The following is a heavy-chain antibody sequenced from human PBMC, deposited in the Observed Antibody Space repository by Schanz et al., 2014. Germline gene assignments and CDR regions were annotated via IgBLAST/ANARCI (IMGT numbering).Heavy chain of an antibody. Sequence: EVHLLESGGGLVPPGGSLRLSCAASGFNFSDYAMCWVRQAPGKGLEWVSAISGGGGTTYYTDSVKGRFPISRDKAKSTLYRQMNSLRAEDTAVYYCAKDGPGGSGSYSADGDMDVWGQGTTVTVSS. D-gene: IGHD3-10*01. J-gene: IGHJ6*02. CDR2: ISGGGGTT. CDR3: AKDGPGGSGSYSADGDMDV. V-gene: IGHV3-23*01. CDR1: GFNFSDYA.